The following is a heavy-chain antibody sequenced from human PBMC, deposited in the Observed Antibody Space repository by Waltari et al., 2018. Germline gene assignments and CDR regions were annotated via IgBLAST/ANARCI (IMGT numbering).Heavy chain of an antibody. CDR1: GFTFRNYA. J-gene: IGHJ4*03. CDR2: ISSNGRTI. D-gene: IGHD3-10*01. V-gene: IGHV3-30*01. CDR3: AREGYTSGTLGDFDH. Sequence: QVQLVEAGGGVVQPGMSLRLSCAASGFTFRNYAMNWIRQAPGKGLEWVAVISSNGRTIFYADSIKGRFSISRENSKNTLYLQMNSLRPEDAAVYFCAREGYTSGTLGDFDHWGQGT.